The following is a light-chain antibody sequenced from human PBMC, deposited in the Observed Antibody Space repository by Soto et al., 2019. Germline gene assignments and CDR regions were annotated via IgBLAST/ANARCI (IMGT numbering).Light chain of an antibody. J-gene: IGLJ3*02. CDR3: CSYAGSGTLV. V-gene: IGLV2-23*01. CDR1: SSDVGNYNL. Sequence: QSALTQPASVSGSPGQSITISCSGTSSDVGNYNLVSWYQDHPGKAPKLIIYEDFKRPSGISNRFSGSKSGNTAPLTISGLKGEDEANYYCCSYAGSGTLVFGGGTKLTVL. CDR2: EDF.